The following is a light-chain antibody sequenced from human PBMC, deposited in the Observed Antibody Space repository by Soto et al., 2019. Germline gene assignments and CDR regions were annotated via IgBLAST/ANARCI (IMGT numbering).Light chain of an antibody. CDR3: QSYDSSLSGVV. V-gene: IGLV1-40*01. CDR1: SSNIGAGYD. Sequence: QSVLTQPPSVSGAPGQRVTISCTGSSSNIGAGYDVHWYQQLPGTAPKLLIYANSNRPSGVPDRFSGSKSGTSASLAITGVQAEDEADYDCQSYDSSLSGVVFGGGTKLTVL. J-gene: IGLJ2*01. CDR2: ANS.